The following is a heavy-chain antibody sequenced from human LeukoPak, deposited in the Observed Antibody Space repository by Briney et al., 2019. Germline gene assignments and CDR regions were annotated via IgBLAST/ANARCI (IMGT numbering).Heavy chain of an antibody. CDR2: ISGSGGST. D-gene: IGHD6-19*01. CDR3: AKDLAVAGRHHVDY. V-gene: IGHV3-23*01. CDR1: GFTFSSYA. J-gene: IGHJ4*02. Sequence: GGSLRLSCAASGFTFSSYAVSWVRQAPGKGLEWVSAISGSGGSTYYADSVKGRFTISRDNSKNTLYLQMNSLRAEDTAVYYCAKDLAVAGRHHVDYWGQGTLVTVSS.